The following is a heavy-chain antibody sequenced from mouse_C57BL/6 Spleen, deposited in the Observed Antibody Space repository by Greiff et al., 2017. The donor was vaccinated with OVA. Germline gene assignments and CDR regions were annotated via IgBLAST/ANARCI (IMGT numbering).Heavy chain of an antibody. J-gene: IGHJ2*01. Sequence: EVQLQESGPELVKPGASVKISCKASGYSFTGYYMNWVKQSPEKSLEWIGEINPSTGGTTYNQKFKAKATLTVEKSSSRAYMQLKSLTSEDSAVYYCARGGDFDYGGQGTPLTVSS. CDR3: ARGGDFDY. V-gene: IGHV1-42*01. CDR1: GYSFTGYY. CDR2: INPSTGGT.